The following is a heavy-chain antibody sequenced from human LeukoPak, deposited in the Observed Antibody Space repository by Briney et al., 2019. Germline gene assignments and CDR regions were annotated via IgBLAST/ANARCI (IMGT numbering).Heavy chain of an antibody. D-gene: IGHD1-26*01. V-gene: IGHV3-23*01. CDR3: ANHGVYSGGYSMDV. Sequence: GGTLSLSCAASGVTFSRYAMSWIRQAPGKGLEWVSTFGHSANYEYSVYRRCTITRYISKNTLYLQTNSLRADDTAVYYCANHGVYSGGYSMDVWGQGTTVIVSS. J-gene: IGHJ6*02. CDR1: GVTFSRYA. CDR2: FGHSA.